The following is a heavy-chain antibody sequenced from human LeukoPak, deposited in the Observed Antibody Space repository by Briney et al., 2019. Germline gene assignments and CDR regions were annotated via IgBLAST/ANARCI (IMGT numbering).Heavy chain of an antibody. Sequence: TGGSLRLSCEASGFTFSYYDMHWVRQAPGKGLEWGAVIWYDGNNKYYADSVKGRSTISRDNSKNTLYLQINSLRVDDTAVYYCARQRDDSFDLWGQGTMVTVSS. CDR3: ARQRDDSFDL. J-gene: IGHJ3*01. CDR1: GFTFSYYD. V-gene: IGHV3-33*01. CDR2: IWYDGNNK.